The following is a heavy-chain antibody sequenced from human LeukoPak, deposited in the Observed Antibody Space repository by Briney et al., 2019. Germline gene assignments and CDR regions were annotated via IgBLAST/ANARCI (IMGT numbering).Heavy chain of an antibody. D-gene: IGHD2-15*01. CDR1: GFSFSNYV. J-gene: IGHJ4*02. V-gene: IGHV3-30*18. Sequence: GGSLRLSCAASGFSFSNYVMYWVRQAPREGLEWVAVISYDGNNQYYADSVKGRFTISRDNSKNTLYLQMSSLRGEDTAVYYCAKGLQVAEPPDYWGQGILVTVSS. CDR3: AKGLQVAEPPDY. CDR2: ISYDGNNQ.